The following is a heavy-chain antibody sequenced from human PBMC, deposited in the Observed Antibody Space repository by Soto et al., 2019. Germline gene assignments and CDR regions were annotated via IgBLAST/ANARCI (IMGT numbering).Heavy chain of an antibody. CDR3: ARVEQQLVASHSYVMDG. V-gene: IGHV1-18*01. CDR2: ISAYNGNT. CDR1: GYTFTSYG. D-gene: IGHD6-13*01. Sequence: ASVKVSCKASGYTFTSYGISWVRQAPGQGLEWMGWISAYNGNTNYAQKLQGRVTMTTDTSTSTAYMELRSLRSDDTAVYYCARVEQQLVASHSYVMDGWAQRTTVTVSS. J-gene: IGHJ6*02.